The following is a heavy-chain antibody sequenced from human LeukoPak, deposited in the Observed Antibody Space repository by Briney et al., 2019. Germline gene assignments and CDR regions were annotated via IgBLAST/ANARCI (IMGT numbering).Heavy chain of an antibody. D-gene: IGHD3-10*02. CDR1: GFTFSSYV. CDR2: ISYDGSNE. Sequence: GRSLRLSCAASGFTFSSYVMHWVRQAPGKGLERVAIISYDGSNEYYADSVKGRFTISRDNSKNTLYLQMNSLRAADTAVYYCAELGITMIGGVWGKGTTVTISS. J-gene: IGHJ6*04. CDR3: AELGITMIGGV. V-gene: IGHV3-30*04.